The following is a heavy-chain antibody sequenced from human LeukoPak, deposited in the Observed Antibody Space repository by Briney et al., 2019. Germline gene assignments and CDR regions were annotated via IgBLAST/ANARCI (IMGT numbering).Heavy chain of an antibody. CDR3: AKMPGGHSNSAFHYYYYYGMDV. V-gene: IGHV3-23*01. Sequence: PGGSLRLSCAASGFTFSSYAMSWVRQAPGKGLEWVSAISGSGGSTYYADSVKGRFTISRDNSKNTLYLQMNSLRAEDTAVYYCAKMPGGHSNSAFHYYYYYGMDVWGQGTTVTVSS. D-gene: IGHD4-11*01. J-gene: IGHJ6*02. CDR1: GFTFSSYA. CDR2: ISGSGGST.